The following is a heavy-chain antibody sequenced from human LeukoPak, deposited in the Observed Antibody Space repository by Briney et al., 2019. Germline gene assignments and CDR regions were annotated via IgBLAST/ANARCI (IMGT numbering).Heavy chain of an antibody. CDR2: ISSSSSHI. V-gene: IGHV3-21*04. J-gene: IGHJ4*02. Sequence: GGSLRLSCAVSGFTLSSYSMNWVRQAPGKGLEWVSSISSSSSHIYYADSVKGRFTISRDNAKNSLYLQMNSLRAEDTALYYCAKDRGTFRWGSSAFDYWGQGTLVTVSS. D-gene: IGHD1-7*01. CDR1: GFTLSSYS. CDR3: AKDRGTFRWGSSAFDY.